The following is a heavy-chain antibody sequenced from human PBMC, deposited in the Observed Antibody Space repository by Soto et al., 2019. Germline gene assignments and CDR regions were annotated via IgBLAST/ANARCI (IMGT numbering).Heavy chain of an antibody. J-gene: IGHJ6*02. V-gene: IGHV5-51*01. D-gene: IGHD3-10*01. CDR2: IYPDDSDT. Sequence: GESLKISCKGSGYRFPSSWIGWVRQKPGKGLEWMGIIYPDDSDTRYSPSFQGQVTISADKSISTAYLQWSSLKASDTAMYYCARGPGDYYYGMDVWGQGXTVTVSS. CDR1: GYRFPSSW. CDR3: ARGPGDYYYGMDV.